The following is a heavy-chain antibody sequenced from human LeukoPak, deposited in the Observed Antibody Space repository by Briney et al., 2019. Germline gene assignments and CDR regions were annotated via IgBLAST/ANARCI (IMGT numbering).Heavy chain of an antibody. Sequence: GASVKVSCKASGGTFSSYAISWVRQAPGQGLEWMGGIIPIFGTANYAQKFQGRVTITADESTSTAYMELSSLRVEDTAIYYCARLVGDRTIYDYWGQGTLVTVSS. CDR1: GGTFSSYA. D-gene: IGHD1-26*01. CDR2: IIPIFGTA. V-gene: IGHV1-69*13. J-gene: IGHJ4*02. CDR3: ARLVGDRTIYDY.